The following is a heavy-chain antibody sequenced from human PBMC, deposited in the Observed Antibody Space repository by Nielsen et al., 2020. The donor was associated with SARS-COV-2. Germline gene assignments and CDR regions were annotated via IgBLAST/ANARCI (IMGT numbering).Heavy chain of an antibody. J-gene: IGHJ4*02. Sequence: GGSLTLSCAASGFTFSFYDIHWVRQAPGEGLEWVAVMWADGATEHYAESVKGRFTVSRDASKNTVYLQMNSLRAADSAVYYCAKDLGPDAGYTVFNDYFDNWGQGTLVTVSS. CDR3: AKDLGPDAGYTVFNDYFDN. CDR2: MWADGATE. V-gene: IGHV3-33*06. CDR1: GFTFSFYD. D-gene: IGHD5/OR15-5a*01.